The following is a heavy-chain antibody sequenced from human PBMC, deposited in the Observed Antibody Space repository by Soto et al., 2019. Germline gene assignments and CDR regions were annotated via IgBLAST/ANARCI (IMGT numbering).Heavy chain of an antibody. Sequence: QVQLVQSGAEVKKPGSSVKVSCKDSGGTFSTYSMFWVRQAPGQGLEWMGRIIPMLGVRNYAQSFQDRVTIIADKSTATVHMELSSMRSEDTALYYCTIGSWSGEVFDIWGQGTMVTVSS. CDR2: IIPMLGVR. D-gene: IGHD2-21*01. V-gene: IGHV1-69*02. CDR3: TIGSWSGEVFDI. J-gene: IGHJ3*02. CDR1: GGTFSTYS.